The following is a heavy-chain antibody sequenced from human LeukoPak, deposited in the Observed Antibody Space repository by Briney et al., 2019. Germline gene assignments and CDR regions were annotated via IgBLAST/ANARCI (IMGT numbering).Heavy chain of an antibody. V-gene: IGHV6-1*01. D-gene: IGHD3-16*02. CDR1: GDSFSSNTAA. CDR2: TYYRSKWFN. J-gene: IGHJ3*02. Sequence: SQTLSLTCAISGDSFSSNTAAWNWIRQSPSRGLEWLGRTYYRSKWFNDYAVSVKSRIIINPDTSKNHFSLQLNSVTPEDTAVYYCARDIREDLSLHGDAFDIWGQGTMVTVSS. CDR3: ARDIREDLSLHGDAFDI.